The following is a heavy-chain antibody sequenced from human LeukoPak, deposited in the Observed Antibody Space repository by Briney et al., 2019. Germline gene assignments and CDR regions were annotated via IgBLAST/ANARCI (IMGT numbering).Heavy chain of an antibody. D-gene: IGHD3-22*01. CDR2: IYYSGST. CDR3: ARVEKYYYDSSGYYGAFDI. V-gene: IGHV4-31*03. J-gene: IGHJ3*02. CDR1: GVSISSGGYY. Sequence: SETLSLTCTVSGVSISSGGYYWSWIRQHPGKGLEWIGYIYYSGSTYYNPSLKSRVTISVDTSKNQFSLKLSSVTAADTAVYYCARVEKYYYDSSGYYGAFDIWGQGTMVTVSS.